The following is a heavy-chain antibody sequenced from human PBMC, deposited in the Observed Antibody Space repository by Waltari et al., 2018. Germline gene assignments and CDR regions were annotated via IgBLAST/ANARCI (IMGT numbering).Heavy chain of an antibody. V-gene: IGHV5-51*01. CDR2: IYPGDSDT. CDR1: GYRFTNYW. Sequence: EVQLVQSGAEVKTPGESLKISCKGSGYRFTNYWIGWVRQMPGKGLAWMGSIYPGDSDTRYSQSCQGQVTISADKSISTAYLQWSSLKASDTAMYYWARAYSSSWYYFDYWGQGTLVTVSS. J-gene: IGHJ4*02. CDR3: ARAYSSSWYYFDY. D-gene: IGHD6-13*01.